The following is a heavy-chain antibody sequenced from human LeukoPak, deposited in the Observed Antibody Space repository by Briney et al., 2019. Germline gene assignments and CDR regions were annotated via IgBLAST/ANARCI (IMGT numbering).Heavy chain of an antibody. CDR3: AAASNYYDRSNYYSYAMDV. CDR2: IVVGSGNT. D-gene: IGHD3-22*01. J-gene: IGHJ6*02. Sequence: SVKVSCKASGFTFTTSAVQWVRQARGQRLGWIGWIVVGSGNTNYAQKFQERVTITRDMSTSTVYMDLSSQRSEDTAVYYCAAASNYYDRSNYYSYAMDVWGQGTTVTVSS. CDR1: GFTFTTSA. V-gene: IGHV1-58*01.